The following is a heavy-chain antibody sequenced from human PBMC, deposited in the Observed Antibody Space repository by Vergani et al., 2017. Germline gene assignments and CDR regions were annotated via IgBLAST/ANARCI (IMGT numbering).Heavy chain of an antibody. CDR2: IVVGSGNT. Sequence: QLVQSGAEVKKPGSSVKVSCKASGGTFSSYAISWVRQAPGQGLEWIGWIVVGSGNTNYAQKFQERVTITRDMSTSTAYMELSSLRSEDTAVYYCAAAAGWLQVFNWYFDLWGRGTLVTVSS. CDR3: AAAAGWLQVFNWYFDL. D-gene: IGHD5-24*01. CDR1: GGTFSSYA. V-gene: IGHV1-58*02. J-gene: IGHJ2*01.